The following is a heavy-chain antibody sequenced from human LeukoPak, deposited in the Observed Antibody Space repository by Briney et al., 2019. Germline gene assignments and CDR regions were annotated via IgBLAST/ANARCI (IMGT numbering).Heavy chain of an antibody. CDR1: GFTFSNAW. CDR2: IRSNSDGGTI. Sequence: GGSLRLSCATSGFTFSNAWMNWVRQAPGKGLEWVGRIRSNSDGGTIDYAAPVKGRFTLSRGDSKTTLYLQMNSLQTEDTAVYYCATDFYDSTWGQGTLVTVSS. CDR3: ATDFYDST. D-gene: IGHD3-22*01. V-gene: IGHV3-15*07. J-gene: IGHJ5*02.